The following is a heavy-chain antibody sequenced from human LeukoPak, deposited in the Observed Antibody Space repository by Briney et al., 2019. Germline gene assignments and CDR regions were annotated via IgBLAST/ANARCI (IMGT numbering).Heavy chain of an antibody. D-gene: IGHD7-27*01. CDR2: MYTSGNT. Sequence: SETLSLTCTVSGGSLSSYYWSWIRQPAGKGLEGIGRMYTSGNTNYNPSLKSRVTMSVDTSKNKFSLKLSSLTAADTAVYFCARGPGLGAFDIWGQGTVVSVSS. CDR1: GGSLSSYY. V-gene: IGHV4-4*07. J-gene: IGHJ3*02. CDR3: ARGPGLGAFDI.